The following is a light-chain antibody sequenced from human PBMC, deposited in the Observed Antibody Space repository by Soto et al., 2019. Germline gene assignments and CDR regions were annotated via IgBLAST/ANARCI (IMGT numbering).Light chain of an antibody. CDR2: GAS. V-gene: IGKV3-15*01. CDR1: QSVSNN. J-gene: IGKJ1*01. Sequence: EIVMTQSPATLSVSPGERATLSCRASQSVSNNLAWYQQKPGQAPRLLIYGASTRATGIPARFSGSGSGTEFTLTISSLQSEDFAVYYCQQYNNWPPWTFGQGTEVEIK. CDR3: QQYNNWPPWT.